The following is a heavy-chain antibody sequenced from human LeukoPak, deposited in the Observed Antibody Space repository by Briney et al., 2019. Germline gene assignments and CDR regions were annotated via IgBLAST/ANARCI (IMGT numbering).Heavy chain of an antibody. CDR3: AREYGDYAFDY. D-gene: IGHD4-17*01. CDR2: IYYSGST. Sequence: SETLSLTCTVSGGSISSYYWSWIRQPPGKGLEWIGYIYYSGSTNYNPSLKSRVTISVDTSKNQFSLKLSSVTAADTAVYYCAREYGDYAFDYWGQGTLVTVSS. J-gene: IGHJ4*02. V-gene: IGHV4-59*01. CDR1: GGSISSYY.